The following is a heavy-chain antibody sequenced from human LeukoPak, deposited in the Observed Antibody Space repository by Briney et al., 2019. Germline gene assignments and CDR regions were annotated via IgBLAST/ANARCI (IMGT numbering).Heavy chain of an antibody. Sequence: GASVKVSCKASGHTFISYDINWERQATGQGLEWMGWMNPNSGNTGYAQKFQGRVTITRNTSISTAYMELSSLRSEDTAVYYCARGDIGYCSSTSCYTVDYWGQGTLVTVSS. CDR1: GHTFISYD. V-gene: IGHV1-8*03. CDR3: ARGDIGYCSSTSCYTVDY. J-gene: IGHJ4*02. D-gene: IGHD2-2*02. CDR2: MNPNSGNT.